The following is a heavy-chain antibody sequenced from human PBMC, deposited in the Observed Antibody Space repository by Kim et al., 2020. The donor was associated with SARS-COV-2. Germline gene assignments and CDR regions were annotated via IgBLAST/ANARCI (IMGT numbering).Heavy chain of an antibody. CDR2: ISSSGSTI. CDR1: GFTFSDYY. D-gene: IGHD3-3*01. J-gene: IGHJ3*02. CDR3: AREPQRLDFWSGHGDAFDI. Sequence: GGSLRLSCAASGFTFSDYYMSWIRQAPGKGLEWVSYISSSGSTIYYADSVKGRFTISRDNAKNSLYLQMNSLRAEDTAVYYCAREPQRLDFWSGHGDAFDIWGQGTMVTVSS. V-gene: IGHV3-11*01.